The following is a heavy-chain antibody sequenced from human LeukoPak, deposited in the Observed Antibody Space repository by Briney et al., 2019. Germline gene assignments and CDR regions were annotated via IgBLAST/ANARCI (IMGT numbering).Heavy chain of an antibody. CDR1: GFTFSSYE. CDR3: ASARHSSSWSIDFDY. CDR2: ISSSGSTI. V-gene: IGHV3-48*03. D-gene: IGHD6-13*01. Sequence: GGSLRLSCAASGFTFSSYEMNWVRQAPGKGLEWVSYISSSGSTIYYADSVKGRFTISRDNAKNSLYLHMNSLRAEDTAVYYCASARHSSSWSIDFDYWGQGTLVTVSS. J-gene: IGHJ4*02.